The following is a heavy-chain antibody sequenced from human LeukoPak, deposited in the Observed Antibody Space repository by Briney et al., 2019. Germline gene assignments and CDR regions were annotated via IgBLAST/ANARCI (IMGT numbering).Heavy chain of an antibody. CDR2: VYYSGST. J-gene: IGHJ3*02. D-gene: IGHD6-19*01. CDR1: GGSISSYS. Sequence: SETLSLTCTVSGGSISSYSWSWVRQPPGRGLEWIGYVYYSGSTTYNPSFKSRVTISLDTSKNQFSLKLSSVTAADTAVYYCARRRTWGQWLKPHAFDIWGQGTMVTVSS. CDR3: ARRRTWGQWLKPHAFDI. V-gene: IGHV4-59*01.